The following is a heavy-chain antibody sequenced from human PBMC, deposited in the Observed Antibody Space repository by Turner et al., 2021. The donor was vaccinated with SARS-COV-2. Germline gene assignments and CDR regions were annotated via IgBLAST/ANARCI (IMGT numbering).Heavy chain of an antibody. V-gene: IGHV3-53*01. D-gene: IGHD6-19*01. CDR2: IYSGGST. J-gene: IGHJ3*02. CDR3: ARGYSSGWYQRGAFDI. CDR1: GFTVSSNY. Sequence: EVQLEESGGGLIQPGGSLRLYCAASGFTVSSNYMSWVRQAPGKGLECVSVIYSGGSTYYADSVKGRFTISRDNSKNTLYLQMNSLRAEDTAVYYCARGYSSGWYQRGAFDIWGQGTMVTVSS.